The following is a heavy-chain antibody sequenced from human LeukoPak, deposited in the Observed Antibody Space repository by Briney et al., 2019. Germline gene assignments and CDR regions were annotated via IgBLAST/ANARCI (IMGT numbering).Heavy chain of an antibody. V-gene: IGHV5-51*01. CDR3: AGARHGDYRWDY. J-gene: IGHJ4*02. CDR1: GYSFTDYW. Sequence: GESLQISCQDSGYSFTDYWIGWVRQMPGKGLEWMGIIHSADSHTKYSPSFQGQVTISADKSISTAYPQWSGLKASDTAMYYCAGARHGDYRWDYWGQGTLVTVSS. D-gene: IGHD4-17*01. CDR2: IHSADSHT.